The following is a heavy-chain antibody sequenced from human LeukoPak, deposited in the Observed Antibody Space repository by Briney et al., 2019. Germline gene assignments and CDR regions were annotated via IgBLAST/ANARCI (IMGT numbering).Heavy chain of an antibody. V-gene: IGHV1-46*01. D-gene: IGHD1-26*01. J-gene: IGHJ6*02. CDR3: ARVSGSYSNYYYGMDV. Sequence: ASVKVSCKASGYTFTSYYMHWVRQAPGQGLEWMGIINPSGGSTSYAQKFQGRVTMTRNTSISTAYMELSSLRSEDTAVYYCARVSGSYSNYYYGMDVWGQGTTVTVSS. CDR2: INPSGGST. CDR1: GYTFTSYY.